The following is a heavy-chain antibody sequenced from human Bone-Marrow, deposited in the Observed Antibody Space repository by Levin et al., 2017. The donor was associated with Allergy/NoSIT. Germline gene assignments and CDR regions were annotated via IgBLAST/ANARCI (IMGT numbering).Heavy chain of an antibody. V-gene: IGHV4-39*01. J-gene: IGHJ4*02. CDR2: ISSGRST. CDR1: GGSIRGGSYS. Sequence: RSQTLSLTCNVSGGSIRGGSYSWGWIRQPPEKGLEWIGTISSGRSTYYNPSFNSRLTISLDTSKNLFSLKLDSLTAADTAVYYCATGPSGFDYWGQGTLVTVSS. CDR3: ATGPSGFDY. D-gene: IGHD1-26*01.